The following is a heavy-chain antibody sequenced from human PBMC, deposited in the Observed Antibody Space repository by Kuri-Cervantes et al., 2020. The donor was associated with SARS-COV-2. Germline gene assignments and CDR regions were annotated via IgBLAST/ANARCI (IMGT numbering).Heavy chain of an antibody. D-gene: IGHD3-3*01. CDR1: GGSFSGYY. V-gene: IGHV4-34*01. CDR3: ARGWAFWSGPDDY. Sequence: SETLSLTCAVYGGSFSGYYWSWIRQPPGKGLEWIGEINHSGSTNYNPSLKSRVTISVDTSKNQFSLKLSSVTAAGTAVYYCARGWAFWSGPDDYWGQGTLVTVSS. CDR2: INHSGST. J-gene: IGHJ4*02.